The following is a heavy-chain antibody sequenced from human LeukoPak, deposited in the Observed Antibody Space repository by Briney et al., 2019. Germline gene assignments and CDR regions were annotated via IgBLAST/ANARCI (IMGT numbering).Heavy chain of an antibody. CDR3: AIPPTGYGGNPFDY. V-gene: IGHV3-23*01. D-gene: IGHD2-15*01. J-gene: IGHJ4*02. Sequence: PGGSLRLSCAASGFTFSSYAMSWVRQAPGKGLEWVSAISGSGGSTYYADSVKGRFTISRDNSKNTLYLQMNSLRAEDTAVYYCAIPPTGYGGNPFDYWGQGTLVTVSS. CDR2: ISGSGGST. CDR1: GFTFSSYA.